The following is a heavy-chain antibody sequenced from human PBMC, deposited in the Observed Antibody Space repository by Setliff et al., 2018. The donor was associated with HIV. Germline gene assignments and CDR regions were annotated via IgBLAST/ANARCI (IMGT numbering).Heavy chain of an antibody. J-gene: IGHJ5*01. CDR2: IHPSGGST. V-gene: IGHV1-46*01. D-gene: IGHD2-15*01. Sequence: GASVKVSCKASGYSFTSYYIHWVRQAPGQGLEWMGVIHPSGGSTSYAQSFQDRVTMTRDTSTSTVYMELSSLRSEDTAVYYCARVRYCSGGSCYGGEYWFDSWGQGTLVTVSS. CDR1: GYSFTSYY. CDR3: ARVRYCSGGSCYGGEYWFDS.